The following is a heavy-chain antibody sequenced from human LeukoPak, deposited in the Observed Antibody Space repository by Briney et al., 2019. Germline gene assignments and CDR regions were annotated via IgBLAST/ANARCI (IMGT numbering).Heavy chain of an antibody. V-gene: IGHV3-48*01. CDR3: AKGSVALYYFDY. CDR1: GFTFSSYS. J-gene: IGHJ4*02. Sequence: PGGSPRLSCAASGFTFSSYSMNWVRQAPGKGLEWVSYISSSSSTIYYADSVKGRFTISRDNSKNTLYLQMNSLRAEDTAVYYCAKGSVALYYFDYWGQGTLVTVSS. D-gene: IGHD6-19*01. CDR2: ISSSSSTI.